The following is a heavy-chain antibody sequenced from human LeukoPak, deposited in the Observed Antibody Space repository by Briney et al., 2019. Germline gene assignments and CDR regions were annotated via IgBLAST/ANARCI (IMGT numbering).Heavy chain of an antibody. CDR2: ISDDGSNK. Sequence: GGSLRLSCATSGFTFSSYGMHWVRQAPGKGLEWVAVISDDGSNKYYADSVKGRFTISRDNSKNTLFLQMNSLRAEDTAVYYCAKDYGDYDYYWFFDLWGRGTLVTVSS. V-gene: IGHV3-30*18. CDR1: GFTFSSYG. J-gene: IGHJ2*01. CDR3: AKDYGDYDYYWFFDL. D-gene: IGHD4-17*01.